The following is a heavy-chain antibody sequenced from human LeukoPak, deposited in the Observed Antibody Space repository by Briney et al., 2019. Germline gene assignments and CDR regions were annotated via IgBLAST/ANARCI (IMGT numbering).Heavy chain of an antibody. CDR1: GGSISSYY. Sequence: SETLSLTCTVSGGSISSYYWSWLRQPPGKGLEWIGYIYYSGSTNYNPSLKSRVTISVDTSKNQFSLKLSSVTAADTAVYYCARGDYGGNWAFDYWGQGTPVTVSS. J-gene: IGHJ4*02. CDR3: ARGDYGGNWAFDY. CDR2: IYYSGST. V-gene: IGHV4-59*01. D-gene: IGHD4-17*01.